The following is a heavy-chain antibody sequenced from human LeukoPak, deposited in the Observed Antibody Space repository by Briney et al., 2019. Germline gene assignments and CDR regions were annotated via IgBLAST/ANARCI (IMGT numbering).Heavy chain of an antibody. Sequence: SETLSLTCTVSGYSISSGYYWGWIRQPPGKGLEWIGSIYHSGSTYYNPSLKSRVTISVDTSKNQFSLKLSSVTAADTAVYYCARVWFGELLYYYYYMDVWGKGTTVTVSS. CDR3: ARVWFGELLYYYYYMDV. CDR2: IYHSGST. V-gene: IGHV4-38-2*02. CDR1: GYSISSGYY. J-gene: IGHJ6*03. D-gene: IGHD3-10*01.